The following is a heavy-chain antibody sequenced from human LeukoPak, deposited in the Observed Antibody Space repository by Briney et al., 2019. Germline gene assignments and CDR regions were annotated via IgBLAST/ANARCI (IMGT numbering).Heavy chain of an antibody. J-gene: IGHJ5*02. CDR2: VYHSGGT. D-gene: IGHD3-10*01. CDR1: GGSISGYY. V-gene: IGHV4-59*01. Sequence: PSETLSLTCTVSGGSISGYYWTWIRQPPGKGLGWIGYVYHSGGTSYNPSLKSRVTIAVDTSKNQFSLKLTSVTAADTAVYYCARDNADYASGGDWFDPWGQGTLVTVSS. CDR3: ARDNADYASGGDWFDP.